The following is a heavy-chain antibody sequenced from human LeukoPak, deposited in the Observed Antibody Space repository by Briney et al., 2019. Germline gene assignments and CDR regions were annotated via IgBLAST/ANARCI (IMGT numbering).Heavy chain of an antibody. CDR3: ARDSQWLVPYYFDY. D-gene: IGHD6-19*01. CDR2: ISSSSYI. J-gene: IGHJ4*02. CDR1: GFTFSSYS. V-gene: IGHV3-21*01. Sequence: GGSLRLSCAASGFTFSSYSMNWVRQAPGKGLEWVSSISSSSYIYYADSVKGRFTISRDNAKNSLYLQMNSLRAEDTAVYYCARDSQWLVPYYFDYWGQGTLVTVSS.